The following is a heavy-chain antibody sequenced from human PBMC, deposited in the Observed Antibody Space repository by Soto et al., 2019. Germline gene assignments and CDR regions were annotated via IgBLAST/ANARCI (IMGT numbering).Heavy chain of an antibody. D-gene: IGHD3-22*01. Sequence: TLSLTCTVSGGSIISGDYYWSWIRQPPGKGLEWIGYIYYSGSTNYNPSLKSRVTISVDTSKNQFSLKLTSVTAADAALYYCARDFFDSSDYTTNWFDPWGQGTLVTVSS. CDR1: GGSIISGDYY. CDR2: IYYSGST. V-gene: IGHV4-30-4*08. J-gene: IGHJ5*02. CDR3: ARDFFDSSDYTTNWFDP.